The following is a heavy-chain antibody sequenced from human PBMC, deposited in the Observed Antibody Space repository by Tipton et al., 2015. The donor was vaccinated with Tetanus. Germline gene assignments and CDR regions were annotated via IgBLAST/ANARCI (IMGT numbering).Heavy chain of an antibody. CDR1: YDSFYGYY. Sequence: LRLSCAVYYDSFYGYYWSWIRQPPGKGLEWIGEISHSENTNYNPSLQSRVTISMNTANNHIYLNLTSVTAADTTVYYCARWRDGFNRALDSWGQGTLVTVSS. V-gene: IGHV4-34*01. CDR2: ISHSENT. J-gene: IGHJ4*02. D-gene: IGHD5-24*01. CDR3: ARWRDGFNRALDS.